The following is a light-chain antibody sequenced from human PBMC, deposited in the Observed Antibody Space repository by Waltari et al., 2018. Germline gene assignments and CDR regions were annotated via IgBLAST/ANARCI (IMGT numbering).Light chain of an antibody. J-gene: IGLJ3*02. Sequence: QSALTQPRSVSGSPGQSVTISCTGTSSDVGAYTFVSWYQQHPGKAPKLIIYDVSKWPSGIPDRFSGSKSGNTASLTISGLQAEDEADYFCCSHAGSYTWVFGGGTKLTVL. CDR2: DVS. V-gene: IGLV2-11*01. CDR1: SSDVGAYTF. CDR3: CSHAGSYTWV.